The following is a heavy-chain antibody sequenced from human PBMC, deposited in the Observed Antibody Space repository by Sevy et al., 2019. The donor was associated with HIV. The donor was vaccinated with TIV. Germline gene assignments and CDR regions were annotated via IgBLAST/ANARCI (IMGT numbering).Heavy chain of an antibody. CDR2: INPNSGGT. CDR1: GYTFTGYY. V-gene: IGHV1-2*02. CDR3: ASEKRYSGYDFRFLGDASDI. J-gene: IGHJ3*02. Sequence: ASVKVSCKASGYTFTGYYMHWVRQAPGQGLEWMGWINPNSGGTNYAQKFQGRVTMARDTSISTAYMELSRLRSDDTAVYYCASEKRYSGYDFRFLGDASDIWGQGTMVTVSS. D-gene: IGHD5-12*01.